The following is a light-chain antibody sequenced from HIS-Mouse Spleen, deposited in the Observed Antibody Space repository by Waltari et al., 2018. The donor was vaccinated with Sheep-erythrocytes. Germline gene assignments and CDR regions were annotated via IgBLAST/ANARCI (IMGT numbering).Light chain of an antibody. Sequence: QSALTQPRSVSGSPGQSVTISCTGTSSDVGGYNYVSWYQQHPGKAPKLMIYDVSKRPSGVPGRCPVAKSGNTASLTISGLQAEDEADYYCCSYAGSYNHVFATGTKVTVL. CDR2: DVS. CDR1: SSDVGGYNY. V-gene: IGLV2-11*01. J-gene: IGLJ1*01. CDR3: CSYAGSYNHV.